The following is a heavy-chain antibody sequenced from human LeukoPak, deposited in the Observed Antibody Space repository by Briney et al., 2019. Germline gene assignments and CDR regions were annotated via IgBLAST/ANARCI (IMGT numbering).Heavy chain of an antibody. V-gene: IGHV1-2*02. CDR1: GYTFTGYY. Sequence: ASVKVSCKASGYTFTGYYMHWVRQAPGQGLEWMGWINPNSGGTNYAQKFQGRVTMTRDTSISTAYMELSRLRSDDTAVYYCARAKRITMVRVVMSWFDPWGQGTLVTVSS. D-gene: IGHD3-10*01. J-gene: IGHJ5*02. CDR2: INPNSGGT. CDR3: ARAKRITMVRVVMSWFDP.